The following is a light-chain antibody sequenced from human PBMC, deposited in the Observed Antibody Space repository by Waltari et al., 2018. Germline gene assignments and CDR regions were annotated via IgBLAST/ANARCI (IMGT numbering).Light chain of an antibody. CDR3: QQSSSTPPT. Sequence: DVQMTQSPSSLSASVGDTITLPCRASQSVRSYLNWYQQKPGRAPKLLMYGATTLHSGVPSRFRGTESGTDFTLTISNLQPEDFAIYYCQQSSSTPPTFGQGTKVDMK. V-gene: IGKV1-39*01. CDR2: GAT. J-gene: IGKJ1*01. CDR1: QSVRSY.